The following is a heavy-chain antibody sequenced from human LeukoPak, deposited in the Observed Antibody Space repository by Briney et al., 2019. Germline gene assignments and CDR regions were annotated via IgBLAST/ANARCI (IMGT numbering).Heavy chain of an antibody. Sequence: GGSLRLSCAASGFTFSTYWMHWVRQAPGKGLVWVSRIYSDGSGTIYADSVKGRFTISRDNAKNTLYLQMNSLRAEDTAVYCCTRDRNYVPDYWGQGTLVTVSS. J-gene: IGHJ4*02. CDR3: TRDRNYVPDY. CDR1: GFTFSTYW. D-gene: IGHD3-10*02. V-gene: IGHV3-74*01. CDR2: IYSDGSGT.